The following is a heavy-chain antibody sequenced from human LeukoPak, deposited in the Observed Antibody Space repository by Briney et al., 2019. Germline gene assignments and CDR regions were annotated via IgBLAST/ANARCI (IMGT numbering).Heavy chain of an antibody. D-gene: IGHD3-10*01. Sequence: GASVKVSCKTSGYTFTSYGISWVRQAPGQGLEWMGWISAYNGNTYYAQKFQGRVTMTTVTSTSTAYMELRSLRSDDTAVYYCARGTAVRVDNWGQGSLVTVSS. CDR2: ISAYNGNT. CDR3: ARGTAVRVDN. V-gene: IGHV1-18*01. J-gene: IGHJ4*02. CDR1: GYTFTSYG.